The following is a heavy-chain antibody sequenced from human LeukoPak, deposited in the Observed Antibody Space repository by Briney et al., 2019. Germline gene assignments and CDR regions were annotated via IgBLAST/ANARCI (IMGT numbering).Heavy chain of an antibody. Sequence: PGGSLRLSCAASGFTFSAYAMHWVRQAPGKGLEWVAVISFDGSNKYYVDSVKGRFTISRDNSRNTLYLQMNSLRAADTAVYYCAKETWGVAGLFDYWGQGTLVTVSS. CDR2: ISFDGSNK. V-gene: IGHV3-30*04. D-gene: IGHD6-19*01. CDR1: GFTFSAYA. J-gene: IGHJ4*02. CDR3: AKETWGVAGLFDY.